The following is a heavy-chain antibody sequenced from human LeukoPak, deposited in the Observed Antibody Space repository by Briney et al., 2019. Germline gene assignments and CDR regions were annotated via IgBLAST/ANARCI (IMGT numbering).Heavy chain of an antibody. J-gene: IGHJ5*02. CDR2: INSDGSRT. CDR3: ARVLTGSWDWFDP. V-gene: IGHV3-74*01. D-gene: IGHD2-8*02. CDR1: KFSFSAYW. Sequence: PGGSLRLSCAASKFSFSAYWMHWVRQAPGKGLVWVSRINSDGSRTNYADSVKGRFTISGDNAKNTLYLQMNSLRAEDTAVYYCARVLTGSWDWFDPWGQGTLVTVSS.